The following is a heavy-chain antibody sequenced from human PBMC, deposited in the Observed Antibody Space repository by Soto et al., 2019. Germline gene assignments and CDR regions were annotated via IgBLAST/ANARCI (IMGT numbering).Heavy chain of an antibody. J-gene: IGHJ4*02. Sequence: SETLSLTCSVSGGSISSSSYYWAWVRQPPGKGLEWIGSIYYSGTTYYNPSLKSRVTISEDTSKNQFSLKLSSVTAADTAVFYCARLIRCKTTSCYFAYWGQGTLVTVSS. CDR3: ARLIRCKTTSCYFAY. CDR2: IYYSGTT. CDR1: GGSISSSSYY. V-gene: IGHV4-39*01. D-gene: IGHD2-2*01.